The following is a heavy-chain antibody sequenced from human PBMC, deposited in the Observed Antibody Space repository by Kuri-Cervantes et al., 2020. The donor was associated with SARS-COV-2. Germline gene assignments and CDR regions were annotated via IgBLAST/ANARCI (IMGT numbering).Heavy chain of an antibody. V-gene: IGHV1-18*01. CDR1: GYTFTSYG. CDR3: ARGWSGYSLYYFDY. Sequence: ASVKVSCKASGYTFTSYGISWVRQAPGQGLEWMGWISAYNGNTNYAQKLQGRVTMATDTSTSTAYMELRSLRSDDTAVYYCARGWSGYSLYYFDYWGQGTLVTVSS. D-gene: IGHD3-3*01. CDR2: ISAYNGNT. J-gene: IGHJ4*02.